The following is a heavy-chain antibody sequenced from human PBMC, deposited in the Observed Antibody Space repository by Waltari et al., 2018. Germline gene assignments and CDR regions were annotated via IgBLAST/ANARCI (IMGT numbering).Heavy chain of an antibody. CDR3: ARDSYLNIVGDPGDY. D-gene: IGHD4-17*01. V-gene: IGHV1-3*01. CDR2: INAGNVNT. J-gene: IGHJ4*02. Sequence: QVQLVQSGAEVKKPGASVKVSCKASGYTFTSYAMHWVRQAPGQRLEWMGWINAGNVNTKYSQKFQGRVPITSDTSASTAYMELSSLRSEDTAVYYCARDSYLNIVGDPGDYWGQGTLVTVSS. CDR1: GYTFTSYA.